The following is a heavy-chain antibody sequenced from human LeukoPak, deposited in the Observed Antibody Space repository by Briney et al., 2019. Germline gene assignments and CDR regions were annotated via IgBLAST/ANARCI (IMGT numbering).Heavy chain of an antibody. J-gene: IGHJ6*02. V-gene: IGHV3-66*01. Sequence: GGSLRLSCAASGFTVSSHYMSWVRQAPGKGLEWVSLIYSGSRTYYADSVKGRFTISRDNAKNSLYLQMNSLRAEDTAVYYCARDQPNRNLYYYDRYGMDVWGQGTTVTVSS. CDR1: GFTVSSHY. D-gene: IGHD3-10*02. CDR2: IYSGSRT. CDR3: ARDQPNRNLYYYDRYGMDV.